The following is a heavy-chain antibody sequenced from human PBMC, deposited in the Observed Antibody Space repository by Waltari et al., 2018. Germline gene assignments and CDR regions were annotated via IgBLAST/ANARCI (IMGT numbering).Heavy chain of an antibody. D-gene: IGHD6-19*01. J-gene: IGHJ3*02. CDR3: ARDADIAVAGTGAFDI. CDR2: ISYYGSNK. CDR1: GFTFSSYA. Sequence: QVQLVESGGGVVQPGRSLRLSCAASGFTFSSYAMQWVRQAPGKGLGGLPVISYYGSNKYYADSVKGRFTISRDNSKNTLYLQTNSLRAEDTAVYYCARDADIAVAGTGAFDIWGQGTMVTVSS. V-gene: IGHV3-30*14.